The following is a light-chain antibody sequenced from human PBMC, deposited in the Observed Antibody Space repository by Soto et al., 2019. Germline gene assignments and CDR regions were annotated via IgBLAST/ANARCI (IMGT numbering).Light chain of an antibody. CDR1: QGISSS. CDR3: QQLKSFPLS. J-gene: IGKJ4*01. CDR2: AAS. V-gene: IGKV1-9*01. Sequence: IQLTQSLSSLSASVGDRVTITCRASQGISSSLAWYQQQPGKAPKLLIYAASTLQSGVPSRFSGSGSGIDFTLTISSLQPEDFATYYCQQLKSFPLSFGGGTTVEIK.